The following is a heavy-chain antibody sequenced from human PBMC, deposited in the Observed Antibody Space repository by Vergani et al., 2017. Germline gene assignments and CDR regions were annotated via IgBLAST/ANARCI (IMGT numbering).Heavy chain of an antibody. CDR1: GYTFTSYY. Sequence: QVQLVQSGAEVKKPGASVKVSCQASGYTFTSYYIHWVRQAPGQGLEWMGIINPSGGSTNYAQKFQGRGTMTRDTSTSTVFMELSGLRSEDTAVYYCARGYGSTSYYQIREDWFDPWGQGTLVTVSS. CDR3: ARGYGSTSYYQIREDWFDP. V-gene: IGHV1-46*01. J-gene: IGHJ5*02. CDR2: INPSGGST. D-gene: IGHD2-2*01.